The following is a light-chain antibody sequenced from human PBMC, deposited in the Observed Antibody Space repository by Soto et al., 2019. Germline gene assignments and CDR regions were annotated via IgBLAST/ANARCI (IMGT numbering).Light chain of an antibody. J-gene: IGLJ2*01. CDR2: EGN. CDR3: CSYEGGGTGI. Sequence: SALTQPASVSGSPGQSITISCTGTSTDIGSYKLVSWYQQHPGKAPKLMIYEGNKRPSGVSNRFSGSKSGNTASLTISGLQADDEADYYCCSYEGGGTGIFGGGTKLTVL. CDR1: STDIGSYKL. V-gene: IGLV2-23*01.